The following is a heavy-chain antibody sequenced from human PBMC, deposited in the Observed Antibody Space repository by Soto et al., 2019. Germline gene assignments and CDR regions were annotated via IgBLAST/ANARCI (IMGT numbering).Heavy chain of an antibody. CDR2: IYYSGST. D-gene: IGHD1-26*01. Sequence: SETLSLTCTVSGGSISSYYWSWIRQPPGKGLEWIGYIYYSGSTNYNPSLKSRVTISVDTSKNQFSLKLSSVTAADPAVYYCARDMNDGFTHYFDTWGQGTLVTVSA. CDR1: GGSISSYY. J-gene: IGHJ5*02. CDR3: ARDMNDGFTHYFDT. V-gene: IGHV4-59*01.